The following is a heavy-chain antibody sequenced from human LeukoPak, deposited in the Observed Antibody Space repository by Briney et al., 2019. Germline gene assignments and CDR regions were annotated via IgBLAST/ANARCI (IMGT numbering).Heavy chain of an antibody. J-gene: IGHJ4*02. CDR1: GFTFSDYA. CDR2: IHSSGNT. V-gene: IGHV4-39*06. Sequence: PGGSLRLSCAASGFTFSDYALGWIRQHPGKGLEWIGSIHSSGNTYYSPSLRSRVTISKDTSRNQFPLKLSSVTAADTAVYYCVRDLGNWDIDYWGQGILVTVSS. D-gene: IGHD7-27*01. CDR3: VRDLGNWDIDY.